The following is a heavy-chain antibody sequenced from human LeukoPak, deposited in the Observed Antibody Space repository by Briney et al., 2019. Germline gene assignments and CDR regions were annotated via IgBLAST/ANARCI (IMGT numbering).Heavy chain of an antibody. V-gene: IGHV4-34*01. Sequence: SETLSLTCAVYGGSFSGYYWSWIRQPPGKGLEWIGEINHSGSTNYNPSLKSRVTISVDTSKNQFSQKLSSVTAADTAVYYCARWDIVVVPAAIYNWFDPWGQGTLVTVSS. CDR1: GGSFSGYY. J-gene: IGHJ5*02. CDR3: ARWDIVVVPAAIYNWFDP. D-gene: IGHD2-2*01. CDR2: INHSGST.